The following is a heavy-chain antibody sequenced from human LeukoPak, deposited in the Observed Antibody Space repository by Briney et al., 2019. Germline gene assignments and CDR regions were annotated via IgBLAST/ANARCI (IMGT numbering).Heavy chain of an antibody. D-gene: IGHD5-18*01. V-gene: IGHV3-30-3*01. J-gene: IGHJ2*01. CDR1: GFTFSSYA. CDR2: ISYDGSNK. Sequence: GSLRLSCAASGFTFSSYAMHWVRQAPGKGLEWVAVISYDGSNKYYADSVKGRFTISRDNSKNTLYLQMNSLRAEDTAVYYCARDEGYSYGTYWYFDLWGRGTLVTVSS. CDR3: ARDEGYSYGTYWYFDL.